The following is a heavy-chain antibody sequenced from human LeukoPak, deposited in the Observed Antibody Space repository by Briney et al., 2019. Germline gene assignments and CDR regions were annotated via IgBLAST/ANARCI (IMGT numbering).Heavy chain of an antibody. CDR1: GGSFSGYY. D-gene: IGHD4-17*01. CDR3: ARGYGNDY. CDR2: INHSGST. Sequence: SETLSLTCAVYGGSFSGYYWSWIRQPPGKGLEWIGEINHSGSTNYNPSLKSRVTISVDTSKNQFSLKLSSVTAADTAVYYCARGYGNDYWGQGTLVTVSS. V-gene: IGHV4-34*01. J-gene: IGHJ4*02.